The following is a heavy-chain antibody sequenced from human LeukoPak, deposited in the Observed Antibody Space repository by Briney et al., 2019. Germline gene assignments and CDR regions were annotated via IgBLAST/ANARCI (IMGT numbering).Heavy chain of an antibody. Sequence: ASVKVSCKASGYTFTGYYMHWVRQAPGQGLEWMGWINSNSGGTNYAQKFQGRVTMTRDTSISTAYMELSRLRSDDTAVYYCAREGEYYYDSSGYSPLVYWGQGTLVTVSS. D-gene: IGHD3-22*01. CDR1: GYTFTGYY. CDR3: AREGEYYYDSSGYSPLVY. J-gene: IGHJ4*02. V-gene: IGHV1-2*02. CDR2: INSNSGGT.